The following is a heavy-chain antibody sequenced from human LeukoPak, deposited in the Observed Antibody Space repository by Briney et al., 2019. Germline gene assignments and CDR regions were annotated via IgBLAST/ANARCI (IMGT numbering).Heavy chain of an antibody. CDR1: GGSFSGYY. V-gene: IGHV4-34*01. D-gene: IGHD2-21*02. CDR3: ARDTPGGGDVDY. J-gene: IGHJ4*02. CDR2: INHSGST. Sequence: PLVTLSLTCAVYGGSFSGYYWSWIRQPPGKGLEWIGEINHSGSTNYNPSLKSRVTISVDTSKNQFSLKLSSVTATDTAVYYCARDTPGGGDVDYWGQGTLVTVRS.